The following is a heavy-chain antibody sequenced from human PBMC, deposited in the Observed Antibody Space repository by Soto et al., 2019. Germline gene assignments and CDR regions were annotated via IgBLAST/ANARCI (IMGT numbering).Heavy chain of an antibody. Sequence: GASVKVSCKVSGYTLTELSMHWVRQAPGKGLEWMGGFDPEDGGTIYAQKFQGRVTVTEDTSTDTAYMELSSLRSEDTAVYYCATDHYYGSGMDVWGQGTTVTVSS. J-gene: IGHJ6*02. CDR2: FDPEDGGT. V-gene: IGHV1-24*01. CDR1: GYTLTELS. D-gene: IGHD3-10*01. CDR3: ATDHYYGSGMDV.